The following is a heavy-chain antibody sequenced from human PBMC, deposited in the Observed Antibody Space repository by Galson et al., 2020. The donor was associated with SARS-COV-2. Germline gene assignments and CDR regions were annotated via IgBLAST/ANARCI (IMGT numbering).Heavy chain of an antibody. CDR2: IYYSGST. Sequence: ASETLSLTCTVSGGSISSGGYYWSWIRQHPGKGLEWIGYIYYSGSTYYNPSLKSRVTISVDTSKNQFSLKLSSVTAADTAVYYCARVNAASPYCSGGSCYSAYYGMDVWGQGTTVTVSS. J-gene: IGHJ6*02. CDR1: GGSISSGGYY. V-gene: IGHV4-31*03. D-gene: IGHD2-15*01. CDR3: ARVNAASPYCSGGSCYSAYYGMDV.